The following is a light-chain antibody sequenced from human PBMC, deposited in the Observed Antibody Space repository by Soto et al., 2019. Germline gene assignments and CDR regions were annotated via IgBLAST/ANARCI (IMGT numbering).Light chain of an antibody. CDR3: QDYNSLPIT. J-gene: IGKJ5*01. CDR1: QDIRFY. Sequence: DIQMTQSPSSLSASLGDRVTITCQASQDIRFYLNWYQHKTGQAPKLLIYDASQLETGVPSKFSGSGSGTDFTFTIYNVQAEDIRTYYCQDYNSLPITFGEGARLEI. V-gene: IGKV1-33*01. CDR2: DAS.